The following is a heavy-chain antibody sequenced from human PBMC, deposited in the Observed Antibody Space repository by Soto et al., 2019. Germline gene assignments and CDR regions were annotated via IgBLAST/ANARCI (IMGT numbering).Heavy chain of an antibody. D-gene: IGHD6-6*01. CDR1: GGSISSSSYY. J-gene: IGHJ4*02. Sequence: QLQLQESGPGLVKPSETLSLTCTVSGGSISSSSYYWGWIRQPPGKGLEWIGSIYYSGSTYYNPSLQRRVTISVDTSKIQFSLKLSSVTAADTAVYYCASLGYNYSSSNYWGQGTLVTVSS. CDR3: ASLGYNYSSSNY. V-gene: IGHV4-39*01. CDR2: IYYSGST.